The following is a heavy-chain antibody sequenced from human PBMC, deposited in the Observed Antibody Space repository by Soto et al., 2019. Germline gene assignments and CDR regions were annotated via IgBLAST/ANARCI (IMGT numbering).Heavy chain of an antibody. CDR3: AGLDFYYYAMDV. Sequence: EVQLVESGGGLVQPGGSLRLSCVVSGFAFSTYSMNWVRQAPGKGLEWISYISGNSRDIYYADSVKGRFTISRDNAKNSLYLQMNSLRDEDTAVYYCAGLDFYYYAMDVGGQGTTVTVSS. CDR1: GFAFSTYS. CDR2: ISGNSRDI. V-gene: IGHV3-48*02. J-gene: IGHJ6*02.